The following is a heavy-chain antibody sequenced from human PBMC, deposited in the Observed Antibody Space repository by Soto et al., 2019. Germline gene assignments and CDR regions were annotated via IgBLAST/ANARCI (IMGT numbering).Heavy chain of an antibody. CDR2: INHSGST. CDR1: GGSFSGYY. Sequence: SETLSLTCAVYGGSFSGYYWSWIRQPPGKGLEWIGEINHSGSTNYNPSLKSRVTISVDTSKNQFSLKLSSVTAADTAVYYCAREGSYYYGSGSSRRWDYWGQGTLVTVSS. D-gene: IGHD3-10*01. CDR3: AREGSYYYGSGSSRRWDY. J-gene: IGHJ4*02. V-gene: IGHV4-34*01.